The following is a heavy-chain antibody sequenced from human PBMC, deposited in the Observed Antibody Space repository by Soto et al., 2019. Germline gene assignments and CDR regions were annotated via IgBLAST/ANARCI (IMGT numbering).Heavy chain of an antibody. D-gene: IGHD2-8*01. J-gene: IGHJ4*02. CDR1: GGTFSSYA. V-gene: IGHV1-69*13. CDR3: ARDGVYCTNGVCRYYYDSSGSDY. CDR2: IIPIFGTA. Sequence: SVKVSCKASGGTFSSYAISWVRQAPGQGLEWMGGIIPIFGTANYAQKFQGRVTITADESTSTAYMELSSLRSEDTAVYYCARDGVYCTNGVCRYYYDSSGSDYWGQGTLVTVSS.